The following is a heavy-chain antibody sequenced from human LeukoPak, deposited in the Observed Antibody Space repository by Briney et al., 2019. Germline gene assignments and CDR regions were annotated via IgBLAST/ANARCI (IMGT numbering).Heavy chain of an antibody. CDR2: ISSNGGST. V-gene: IGHV3-64D*06. CDR3: VTFPRAAQFGSGGMDLVWFDP. CDR1: GFTFSSYA. D-gene: IGHD3-10*01. Sequence: GGSLRLSCSASGFTFSSYAMHWVRQAPGKGLEYVSAISSNGGSTYYADSVKGRFTISRDNSKDTLYLQMSSLRAEDTAVYYCVTFPRAAQFGSGGMDLVWFDPWGQGTLVTVSS. J-gene: IGHJ5*02.